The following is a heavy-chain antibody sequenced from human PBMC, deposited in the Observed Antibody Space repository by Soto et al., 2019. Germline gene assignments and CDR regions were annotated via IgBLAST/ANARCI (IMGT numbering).Heavy chain of an antibody. V-gene: IGHV4-39*07. CDR2: IYYSGNT. J-gene: IGHJ4*02. D-gene: IGHD2-8*01. Sequence: SETLSLTCTVSSGSISTSSSYWGWIRQPPGKGLEWIGSIYYSGNTYYNPSLKSRVTISVDTSKTQFSLKLSSVTAADTAVYYCARGLYCTNGVCYIGVFDYWGQGTLVTVS. CDR1: SGSISTSSSY. CDR3: ARGLYCTNGVCYIGVFDY.